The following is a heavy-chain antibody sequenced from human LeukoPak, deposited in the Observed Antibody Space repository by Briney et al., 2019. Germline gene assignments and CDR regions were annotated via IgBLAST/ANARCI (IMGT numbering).Heavy chain of an antibody. CDR3: AKAFSGYSYGCFDY. D-gene: IGHD5-18*01. Sequence: QPGGSLRLSCAASGFTFSSYGMSWVRQTPGKGLEWVSAISGSGGSTYYADSVKGRFTISRDNSKNTLYLQMNNLRAEDTAVYYCAKAFSGYSYGCFDYWGQGTLVTISS. CDR1: GFTFSSYG. V-gene: IGHV3-23*01. J-gene: IGHJ4*02. CDR2: ISGSGGST.